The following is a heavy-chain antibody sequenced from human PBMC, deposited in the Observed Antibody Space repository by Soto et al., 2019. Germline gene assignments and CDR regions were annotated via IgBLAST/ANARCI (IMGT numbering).Heavy chain of an antibody. CDR3: VRSGTSSGRFSDY. CDR2: IYPSDSDI. V-gene: IGHV5-51*01. J-gene: IGHJ4*02. D-gene: IGHD2-15*01. Sequence: PGESLKISCKGSGYTFTSYWIGWVRQMPGEGLEWMGAIYPSDSDIRYSPSFQGKVTISADKSITTAYLQWSSLKAADTAMYYCVRSGTSSGRFSDYWSQGTLVTVSS. CDR1: GYTFTSYW.